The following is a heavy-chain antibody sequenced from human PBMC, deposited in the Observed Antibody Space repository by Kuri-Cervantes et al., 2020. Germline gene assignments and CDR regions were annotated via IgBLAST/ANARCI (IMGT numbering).Heavy chain of an antibody. V-gene: IGHV4-59*01. D-gene: IGHD1-26*01. CDR3: ARRPNSGSFLGTFDI. CDR2: IYYSGST. J-gene: IGHJ3*02. Sequence: GSLRLSCTVSGGSISSYYWSWIRQPPGKGLEWIGYIYYSGSTNYNPSLKSRVTISVDTSKNQFSLKLSSVTAADTAVYYCARRPNSGSFLGTFDIWGQGTMVTVSS. CDR1: GGSISSYY.